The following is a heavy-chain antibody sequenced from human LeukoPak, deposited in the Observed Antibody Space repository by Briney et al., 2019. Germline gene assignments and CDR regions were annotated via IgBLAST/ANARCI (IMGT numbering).Heavy chain of an antibody. V-gene: IGHV1-2*02. CDR3: ATHRWYYGSGSYYNFDY. D-gene: IGHD3-10*01. J-gene: IGHJ4*02. CDR1: GYTFTSYT. Sequence: GASVKVSCKASGYTFTSYTMHWVRQAPGQGLEWMGWINPNSGGTNYAQKFQGRVTMTRDTSISTAYMELSSLRSEDTAVYYCATHRWYYGSGSYYNFDYWGQGTLVTVSS. CDR2: INPNSGGT.